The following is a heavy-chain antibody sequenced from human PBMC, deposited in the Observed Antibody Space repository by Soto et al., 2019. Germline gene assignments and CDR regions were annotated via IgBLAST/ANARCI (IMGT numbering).Heavy chain of an antibody. CDR1: GYTSSNYG. CDR3: ARVVPGVEAWFGP. D-gene: IGHD2-2*01. V-gene: IGHV1-18*01. J-gene: IGHJ5*02. CDR2: ISLYSDGT. Sequence: QVQLVQSGGEVKRPGASVKVSCKTSGYTSSNYGITWVRQAPGQPLEWLGWISLYSDGTNYAQKFQGRVSMTTDTSTTTAYVELRSLRSDDTAVYYCARVVPGVEAWFGPWGQGTLVTVSS.